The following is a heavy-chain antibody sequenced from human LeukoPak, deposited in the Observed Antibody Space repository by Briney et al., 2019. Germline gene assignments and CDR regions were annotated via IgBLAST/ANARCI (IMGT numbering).Heavy chain of an antibody. Sequence: PGGSLRLSCAASGFTFSSYGMHWVRQAPGKGLEWVAVISYDGSNKYYADSVKGRFTISRDNSKNTLYLQMNSLRAEDTAVYYCVRGHGWFDPWGQGTLVTVSS. CDR1: GFTFSSYG. J-gene: IGHJ5*02. CDR2: ISYDGSNK. V-gene: IGHV3-30*03. CDR3: VRGHGWFDP.